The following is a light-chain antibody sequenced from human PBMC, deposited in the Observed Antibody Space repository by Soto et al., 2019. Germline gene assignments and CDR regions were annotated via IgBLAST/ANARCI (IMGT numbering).Light chain of an antibody. CDR3: QSYDSSPSGYV. Sequence: QSVLTQPPSVSGAPGQRVTISCTGSSSNIGAGYDVPWYQQLPGTAPKLLIYGNSNRPSGVPDRFSGSKSGTSASLAIAGLQDEDEADYYCQSYDSSPSGYVFGTGTKLTVL. V-gene: IGLV1-40*01. CDR1: SSNIGAGYD. J-gene: IGLJ1*01. CDR2: GNS.